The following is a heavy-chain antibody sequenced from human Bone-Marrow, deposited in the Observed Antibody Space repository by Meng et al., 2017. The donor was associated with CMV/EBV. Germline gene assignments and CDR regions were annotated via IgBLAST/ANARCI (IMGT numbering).Heavy chain of an antibody. CDR1: GFTFSSYA. CDR2: ISGSGGST. V-gene: IGHV3-23*01. CDR3: ARGATVTDYYYHGMDV. D-gene: IGHD4-17*01. Sequence: GGSLRLSCAASGFTFSSYAMSWVRQAPGKGLEWVSAISGSGGSTYSADSVKGRFTISRDNSKNSLYLQMNSLRAEDTAVYYCARGATVTDYYYHGMDVWGQGTTVTVSS. J-gene: IGHJ6*02.